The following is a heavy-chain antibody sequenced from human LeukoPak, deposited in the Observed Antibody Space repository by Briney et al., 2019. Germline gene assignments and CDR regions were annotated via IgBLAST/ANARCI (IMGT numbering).Heavy chain of an antibody. J-gene: IGHJ4*02. Sequence: SETLSLTCSVSGGSISSSTYYWGWIRQPPGKGLEWIGSIFYSGRTYYNPSLKSRVTMSVDTSKNQFSLRLNSVNAADTAVYYCARDLQLTHDYWGQGTLVTVSS. V-gene: IGHV4-39*07. CDR1: GGSISSSTYY. CDR2: IFYSGRT. D-gene: IGHD5-18*01. CDR3: ARDLQLTHDY.